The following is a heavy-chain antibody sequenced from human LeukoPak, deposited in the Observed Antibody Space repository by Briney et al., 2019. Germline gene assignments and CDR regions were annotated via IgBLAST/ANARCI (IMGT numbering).Heavy chain of an antibody. D-gene: IGHD3-10*01. CDR1: GGSISDDH. CDR3: ARVHGSGSFGD. Sequence: PSETLSLTCTVSGGSISDDHWGWIRQAPGKGLEWIGYLYYSENPKYNPSLKSRISISADTSRNHFSPTLRSVNAVDTAMYYCARVHGSGSFGDWGQGTLVIVSS. J-gene: IGHJ4*02. V-gene: IGHV4-59*01. CDR2: LYYSENP.